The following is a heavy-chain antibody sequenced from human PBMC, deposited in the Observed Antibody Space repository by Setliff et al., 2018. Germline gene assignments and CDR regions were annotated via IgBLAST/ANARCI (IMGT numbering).Heavy chain of an antibody. J-gene: IGHJ4*02. Sequence: PGGSLRLSCAASGFTFSSFAMSWVRQAPGKRLEWVSIINVGGTNTYYRDSVKGRFTISRDNSKSTLYLQMNSLRAEDTATYYCAKDKDVRVDYFDYWGPGTLVTVSS. CDR3: AKDKDVRVDYFDY. CDR1: GFTFSSFA. V-gene: IGHV3-23*01. D-gene: IGHD3-10*01. CDR2: INVGGTNT.